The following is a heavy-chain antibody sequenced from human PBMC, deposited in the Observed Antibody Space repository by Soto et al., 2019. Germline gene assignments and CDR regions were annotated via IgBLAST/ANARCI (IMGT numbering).Heavy chain of an antibody. Sequence: SETLSLTCTVSGGSMSSYYWTWIRQPAGKGLEWIGRVYSSGGTHYNPSLKSRVTISLDTSKNQFSLRLLSVTDADTAVYYCTTQYIVVVVAATRWGQGTLVTVSS. V-gene: IGHV4-4*07. J-gene: IGHJ4*02. CDR1: GGSMSSYY. CDR2: VYSSGGT. CDR3: TTQYIVVVVAATR. D-gene: IGHD2-15*01.